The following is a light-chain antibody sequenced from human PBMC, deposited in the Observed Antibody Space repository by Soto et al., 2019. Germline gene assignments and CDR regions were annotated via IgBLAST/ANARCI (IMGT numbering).Light chain of an antibody. J-gene: IGLJ2*01. CDR2: DVA. CDR3: SSYGGSYTVV. Sequence: QSALTQPRSVSGSPGHSVTISCTGTSSDVGVYHYVSWYQRHPRKAPKLLIYDVARRPSGVPDRFSGSKSGNTASLTISGLQAEDEADYYCSSYGGSYTVVFGGGTKLTVL. CDR1: SSDVGVYHY. V-gene: IGLV2-11*01.